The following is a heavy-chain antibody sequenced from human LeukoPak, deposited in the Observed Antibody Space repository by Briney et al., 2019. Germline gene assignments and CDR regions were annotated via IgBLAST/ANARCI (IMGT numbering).Heavy chain of an antibody. V-gene: IGHV1-69*05. Sequence: ASVKVSCKAPGGTFSSYAISWVRQAPGQGLEWMGGIIPIFGTANYAQKFQGRVTITTDESTSTAYMELSSLRSEDTAVYYCARTNSSSLGDYYMDVWGKGTTVTVSS. CDR2: IIPIFGTA. CDR1: GGTFSSYA. D-gene: IGHD6-13*01. CDR3: ARTNSSSLGDYYMDV. J-gene: IGHJ6*03.